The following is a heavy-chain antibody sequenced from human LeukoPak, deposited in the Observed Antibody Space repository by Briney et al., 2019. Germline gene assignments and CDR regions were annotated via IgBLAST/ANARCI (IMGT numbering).Heavy chain of an antibody. V-gene: IGHV3-21*01. J-gene: IGHJ3*02. CDR1: GFTLSSYA. CDR3: VTDYGGSSGAFDI. Sequence: GESLRLSCTGSGFTLSSYAMNWFRRAPGQGLEWVSSISSSSSDIYYTDSVKGRFTISRVNAKNSLYLQMDSLRAEDTAVYYCVTDYGGSSGAFDIWGQGTMVTVSS. CDR2: ISSSSSDI. D-gene: IGHD4-23*01.